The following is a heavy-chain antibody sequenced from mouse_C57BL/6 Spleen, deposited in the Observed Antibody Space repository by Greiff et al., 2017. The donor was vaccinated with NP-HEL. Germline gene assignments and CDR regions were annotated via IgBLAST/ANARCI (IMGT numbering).Heavy chain of an antibody. J-gene: IGHJ2*01. CDR2: IYPGDGDT. D-gene: IGHD2-5*01. V-gene: IGHV1-80*01. Sequence: VQLQQSGAELVKPGASVTISCKASGYAFSSYWMNWVKPRPGKGLEWIGQIYPGDGDTNYNGKFKGKATLTADKSSSTAYMQLSSLTSEDSAVYFCARGDYSNHFDYWGQGTTLTVSS. CDR3: ARGDYSNHFDY. CDR1: GYAFSSYW.